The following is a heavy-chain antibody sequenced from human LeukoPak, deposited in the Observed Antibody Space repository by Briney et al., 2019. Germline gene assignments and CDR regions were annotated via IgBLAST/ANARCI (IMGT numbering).Heavy chain of an antibody. CDR3: ARTPRDIVVVVAAQGGDY. J-gene: IGHJ4*02. Sequence: GGSLRLSCAASGFTFSSYEMNWVRQAPGKGLEWVSYISSSGSTIYYADSVKGRFTISRDNAKNSLYLQMNSLRAEDTAVYYCARTPRDIVVVVAAQGGDYWGQGTLVTVSS. V-gene: IGHV3-48*03. D-gene: IGHD2-15*01. CDR1: GFTFSSYE. CDR2: ISSSGSTI.